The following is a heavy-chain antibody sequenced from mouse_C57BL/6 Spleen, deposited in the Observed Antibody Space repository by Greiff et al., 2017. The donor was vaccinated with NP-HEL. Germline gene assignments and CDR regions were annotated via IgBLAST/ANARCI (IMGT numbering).Heavy chain of an antibody. Sequence: EVKVEESGGGLVKPGGSLKLSCAASGFTFSSYAMSWVRQTPEKRLEWVATISDGGSYTYYPDNVKGRFTISRDNAKNNLYLQMSHLKSEDTAMYYCARDLYYYGYFDYWGQGTTLTVSS. J-gene: IGHJ2*01. D-gene: IGHD1-1*01. CDR1: GFTFSSYA. CDR3: ARDLYYYGYFDY. V-gene: IGHV5-4*01. CDR2: ISDGGSYT.